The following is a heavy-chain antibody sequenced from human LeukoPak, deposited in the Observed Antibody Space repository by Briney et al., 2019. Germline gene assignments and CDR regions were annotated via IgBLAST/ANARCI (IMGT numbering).Heavy chain of an antibody. J-gene: IGHJ4*02. Sequence: TGGSLRLSCAASGFTFSTYAMSWVRQIPGKGLEWVSAISGSDDGTYYADSVKGRFTISRDNSRNTLYPQMNTLRAEDTAVYFCAKSPVSSCRGSFCYPFDYWGQGNLVTVSS. CDR1: GFTFSTYA. V-gene: IGHV3-23*01. D-gene: IGHD2-15*01. CDR2: ISGSDDGT. CDR3: AKSPVSSCRGSFCYPFDY.